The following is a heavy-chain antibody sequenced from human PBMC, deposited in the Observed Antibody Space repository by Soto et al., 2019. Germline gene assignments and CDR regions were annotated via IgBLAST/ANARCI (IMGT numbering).Heavy chain of an antibody. CDR3: ARHPTSSAYLTVDS. CDR2: IYYSGST. J-gene: IGHJ4*02. CDR1: GGSISSYY. Sequence: QVQLQESGPGLVKPSETLSLTCTVSGGSISSYYWSWIRQPPGKGLEWIGYIYYSGSTNYSPSLKSRVTRALATSKNQFSLKLSSVTAADTAVYYCARHPTSSAYLTVDSWGQGTLVTVSS. V-gene: IGHV4-59*08. D-gene: IGHD3-22*01.